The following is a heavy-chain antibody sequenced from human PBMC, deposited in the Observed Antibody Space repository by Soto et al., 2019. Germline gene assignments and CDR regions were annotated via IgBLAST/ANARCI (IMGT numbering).Heavy chain of an antibody. D-gene: IGHD7-27*01. J-gene: IGHJ6*02. CDR1: GYTFTSHY. V-gene: IGHV1-46*01. CDR3: ARDWGNYYYGMDV. CDR2: INPSGGST. Sequence: ASVKVSCKASGYTFTSHYMHWVRQAPGQGLEWMGIINPSGGSTNYAQKFQGRVTMTRDTSASTAYMEVSSLRSEDTAVYYCARDWGNYYYGMDVWGQGTTVTVSS.